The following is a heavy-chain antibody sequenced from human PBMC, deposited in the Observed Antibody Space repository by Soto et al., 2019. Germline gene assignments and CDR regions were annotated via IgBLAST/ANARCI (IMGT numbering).Heavy chain of an antibody. CDR1: GGSISSNSW. D-gene: IGHD2-2*01. J-gene: IGHJ6*02. CDR3: ARAIGYCGSTSCHSYYYGMDV. CDR2: IYHTGNT. Sequence: SSETLSLTCAVSGGSISSNSWWNWVRQPPGKGLEWIGEIYHTGNTNYNPSLKSRVTLSVDKSKSQFSLKLSSVTAADTAVYYCARAIGYCGSTSCHSYYYGMDVWGQGTTVTVSS. V-gene: IGHV4-4*02.